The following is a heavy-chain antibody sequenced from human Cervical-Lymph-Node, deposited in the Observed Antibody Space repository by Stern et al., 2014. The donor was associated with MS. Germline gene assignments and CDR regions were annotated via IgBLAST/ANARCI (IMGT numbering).Heavy chain of an antibody. D-gene: IGHD5/OR15-5a*01. Sequence: VQLVESGAEVKKPGASVKGSCTASGYTFTTYYLHWVRQAPGQGLEGMGKINPSTGAAVYAQRFQGRLTMTRDTSTSTLYMELSSLRSEDTAMYYCARDVVSVSFYYYYGMDVWGQGTTVAVSS. CDR3: ARDVVSVSFYYYYGMDV. V-gene: IGHV1-46*01. J-gene: IGHJ6*02. CDR2: INPSTGAA. CDR1: GYTFTTYY.